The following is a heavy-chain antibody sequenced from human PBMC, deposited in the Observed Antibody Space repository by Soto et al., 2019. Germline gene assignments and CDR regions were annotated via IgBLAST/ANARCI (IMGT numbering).Heavy chain of an antibody. CDR3: ARYQYWSGYLDA. CDR1: GGTFSSYA. Sequence: SVKVSCKASGGTFSSYAINWVRQAPGQGLEWMGGIIPISGTADYAQTFQGGVTMTGDKSTSTAYMELSRLTSDDTAVYYCARYQYWSGYLDAWGKGTTVTVSS. V-gene: IGHV1-69*06. CDR2: IIPISGTA. J-gene: IGHJ6*04. D-gene: IGHD3-3*01.